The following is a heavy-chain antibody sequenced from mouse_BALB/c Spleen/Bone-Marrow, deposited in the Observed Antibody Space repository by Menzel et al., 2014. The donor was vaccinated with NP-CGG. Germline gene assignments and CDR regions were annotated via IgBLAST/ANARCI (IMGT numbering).Heavy chain of an antibody. D-gene: IGHD2-14*01. Sequence: EVQLVESGAELVKPGASVKLSCTASGFNIKDTYMHWVKQRPEQGLEWIGRIDPANGNTKYDPKFQGKATITTDTSSNTAYLQLRSLTSEDTAVYYCARYDYRYSWFAYWGLGTLVTVSA. CDR1: GFNIKDTY. CDR3: ARYDYRYSWFAY. V-gene: IGHV14-3*02. J-gene: IGHJ3*01. CDR2: IDPANGNT.